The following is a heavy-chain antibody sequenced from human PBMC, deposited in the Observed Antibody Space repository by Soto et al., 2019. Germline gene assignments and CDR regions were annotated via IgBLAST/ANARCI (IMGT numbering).Heavy chain of an antibody. J-gene: IGHJ4*02. CDR2: IIPILGIA. CDR3: AMEYCSSTSCYRDY. V-gene: IGHV1-69*02. Sequence: QVQLVQSGAEVKKPGSSVKVSCKASGATFRSNLFSWVRRAPGQGLEWMGRIIPILGIANYAQKFQGRVTITADKSTSTAYMELSSLRSEDTAVYYCAMEYCSSTSCYRDYWGQGTLVTVSS. D-gene: IGHD2-2*02. CDR1: GATFRSNL.